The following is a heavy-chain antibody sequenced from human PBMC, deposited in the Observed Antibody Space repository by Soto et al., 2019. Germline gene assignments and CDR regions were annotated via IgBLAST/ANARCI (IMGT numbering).Heavy chain of an antibody. CDR2: IIPILGIA. Sequence: QVQLVQSGAEVKKPGSSVKVSCKASGGTFSSYTISWVRQAPGQGLEWMGRIIPILGIANYAQKFQGRVTITADKCPTTAYIDLSSRRAEDTAVDYVARDTMVRGVDYYGMDVWGQGTTVTVSS. CDR3: ARDTMVRGVDYYGMDV. V-gene: IGHV1-69*08. J-gene: IGHJ6*02. CDR1: GGTFSSYT. D-gene: IGHD3-10*01.